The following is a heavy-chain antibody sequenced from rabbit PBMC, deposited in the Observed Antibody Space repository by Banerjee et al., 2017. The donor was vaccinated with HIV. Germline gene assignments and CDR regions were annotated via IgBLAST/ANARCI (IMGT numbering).Heavy chain of an antibody. V-gene: IGHV1S40*01. Sequence: QSLEESGGDLVKPGASLTLTCTASGFTLSRYWICWVRQAPGKGPEWIACIAAGDGSTYYASWAKGRFTISKISSTTVTLQMTSLTAADTATYFCARDMDYALGSAIDLNLWGQGTLVTVS. J-gene: IGHJ4*01. D-gene: IGHD2-1*01. CDR2: IAAGDGST. CDR3: ARDMDYALGSAIDLNL. CDR1: GFTLSRYW.